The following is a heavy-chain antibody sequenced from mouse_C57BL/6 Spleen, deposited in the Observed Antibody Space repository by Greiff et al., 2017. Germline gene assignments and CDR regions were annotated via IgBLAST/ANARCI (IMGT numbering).Heavy chain of an antibody. CDR3: TFNWDGGDYFDY. D-gene: IGHD4-1*01. Sequence: EVKLVASGGGLVQPGGSMKLSCAASGFTFSDAWMDWVRQSPEKGLEWVAEIRNKANNHATYYAESVKGRFTISRDDSKSSVYLQMNSLRAEDTGIYYCTFNWDGGDYFDYWGQGTTLTVSS. CDR1: GFTFSDAW. CDR2: IRNKANNHAT. V-gene: IGHV6-6*01. J-gene: IGHJ2*01.